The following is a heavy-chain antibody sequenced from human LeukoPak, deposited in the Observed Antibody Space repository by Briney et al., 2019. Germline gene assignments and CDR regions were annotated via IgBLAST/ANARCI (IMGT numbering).Heavy chain of an antibody. V-gene: IGHV1-8*03. CDR2: MNPNSGNT. Sequence: GASVKVSCKASGGTFSSYAISWVRQATGQGLEWMGWMNPNSGNTGYAQKFQGRVTITRNTSISTAYMELSSLRSEDTAVYYCARGITMMRALWLIVTKGAFDIWGQGTMVTVSS. D-gene: IGHD3-22*01. CDR3: ARGITMMRALWLIVTKGAFDI. J-gene: IGHJ3*02. CDR1: GGTFSSYA.